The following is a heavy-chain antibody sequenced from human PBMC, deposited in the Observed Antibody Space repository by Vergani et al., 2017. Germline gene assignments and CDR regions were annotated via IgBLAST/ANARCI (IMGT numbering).Heavy chain of an antibody. D-gene: IGHD3-22*01. CDR2: IIPIFGTA. CDR1: GGTFSSYA. CDR3: ARVQYYYDRSGYYYPGAFDI. J-gene: IGHJ3*02. V-gene: IGHV1-69*01. Sequence: QVQLVQSGAEVKKPGSSVKVSCKASGGTFSSYAISWVRQAPGQGLEWMGGIIPIFGTANYAQKFQGRVTITADESTSTAYMALRSLRSEDTAVYYCARVQYYYDRSGYYYPGAFDIWGQGTMVTVSS.